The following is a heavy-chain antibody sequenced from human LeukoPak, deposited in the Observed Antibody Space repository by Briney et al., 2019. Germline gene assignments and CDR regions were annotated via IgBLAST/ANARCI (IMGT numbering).Heavy chain of an antibody. J-gene: IGHJ4*02. D-gene: IGHD2-15*01. CDR3: ARGGGRRPFDY. CDR1: GGSISNYY. CDR2: IYTSGST. V-gene: IGHV4-4*07. Sequence: SETLSLTCTVSGGSISNYYWSWIRQPAGKGLEWIGLIYTSGSTNYNPSLKSRVTMSVDTSKNQFSLKLGSVTAADTAVYYCARGGGRRPFDYWGQGTLVTVSS.